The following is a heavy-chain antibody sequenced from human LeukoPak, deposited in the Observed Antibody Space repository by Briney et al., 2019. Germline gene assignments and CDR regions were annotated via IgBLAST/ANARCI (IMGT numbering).Heavy chain of an antibody. Sequence: GGSLRLSCAASGFSFNSYTMNWVRQAPGKGLEWVSYISSSSSTIYYADSVKGRFTISRDNAKNSLYLQMNSLRAEDTAVYYCARGRELLRGFYYYYYMDVWGKGTTVTISS. CDR2: ISSSSSTI. V-gene: IGHV3-48*01. D-gene: IGHD1-26*01. J-gene: IGHJ6*03. CDR3: ARGRELLRGFYYYYYMDV. CDR1: GFSFNSYT.